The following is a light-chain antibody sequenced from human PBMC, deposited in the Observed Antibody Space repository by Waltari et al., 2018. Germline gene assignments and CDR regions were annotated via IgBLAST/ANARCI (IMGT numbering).Light chain of an antibody. J-gene: IGLJ3*02. CDR1: SSNSGAGYE. CDR2: GNS. Sequence: QSVLTQPPSVSGAPGQRGAISCTGSSSNSGAGYEFPGYQQLPGTAPKLLIYGNSNRPSGVPDRFSGSKSGTSASLAITGLQAEDEADYYCQSYDSSLRGGVFGGGTKLTVL. V-gene: IGLV1-40*01. CDR3: QSYDSSLRGGV.